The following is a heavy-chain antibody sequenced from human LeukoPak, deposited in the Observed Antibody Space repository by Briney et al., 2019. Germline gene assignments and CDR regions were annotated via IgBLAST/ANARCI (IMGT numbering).Heavy chain of an antibody. J-gene: IGHJ4*02. D-gene: IGHD3-9*01. Sequence: GGSLRLSCAASGFTVSSNYLSWVRQAPGKGLEWVSSIYSGGSTYYADSVTGRFTISRDNSKNTLYLRMNSLRAEDTAVYYCARDGAVLTGYYDYWGQGTLVTVSS. CDR1: GFTVSSNY. V-gene: IGHV3-66*01. CDR3: ARDGAVLTGYYDY. CDR2: IYSGGST.